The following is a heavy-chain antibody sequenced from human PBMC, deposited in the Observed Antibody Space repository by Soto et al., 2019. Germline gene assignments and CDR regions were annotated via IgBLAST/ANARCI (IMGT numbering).Heavy chain of an antibody. CDR3: AKDTRYDILTGHCYYYGMDV. CDR1: GFTFSSYG. D-gene: IGHD3-9*01. Sequence: GSLRLSCAASGFTFSSYGMHWVRQAPGKGLEWVAVISYDGSNKYYADSVKGRFTISRDNSKNTLYLQMNSLRAEDTAVYYCAKDTRYDILTGHCYYYGMDVWGQGTTVTVS. CDR2: ISYDGSNK. V-gene: IGHV3-30*18. J-gene: IGHJ6*02.